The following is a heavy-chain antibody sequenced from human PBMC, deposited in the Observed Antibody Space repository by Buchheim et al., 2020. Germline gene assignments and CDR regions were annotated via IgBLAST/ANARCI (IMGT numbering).Heavy chain of an antibody. CDR1: GGSFSGYY. D-gene: IGHD6-19*01. CDR3: ARHYIQQWLPRTDAFDI. Sequence: QVQLQQWGAGLLKPSETLSLTCAVYGGSFSGYYWSWIRQPPGKGLEWIGEINHSGSTNYNPSLKSRVTISVDTSKNQFSLKLSSVTAADTAVYYCARHYIQQWLPRTDAFDIWGQGT. V-gene: IGHV4-34*01. CDR2: INHSGST. J-gene: IGHJ3*02.